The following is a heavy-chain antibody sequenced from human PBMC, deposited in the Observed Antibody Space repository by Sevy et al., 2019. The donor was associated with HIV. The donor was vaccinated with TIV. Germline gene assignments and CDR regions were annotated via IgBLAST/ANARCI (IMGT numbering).Heavy chain of an antibody. V-gene: IGHV1-8*01. CDR2: MSPNSGNT. Sequence: ASVKVSCKASGYTVTSYDINWVRQATGQGLEWMGWMSPNSGNTGYAQKFQGRVTMTRNTSISTAYMELSSLRSEDTAVYYRARFLSTSYYYYYAMDVWGQWTTVTVSS. D-gene: IGHD2-2*01. J-gene: IGHJ6*02. CDR3: ARFLSTSYYYYYAMDV. CDR1: GYTVTSYD.